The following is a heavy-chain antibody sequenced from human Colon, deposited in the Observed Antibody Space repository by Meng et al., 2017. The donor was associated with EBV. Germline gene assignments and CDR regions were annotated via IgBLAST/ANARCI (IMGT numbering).Heavy chain of an antibody. CDR2: IYYSGST. J-gene: IGHJ5*02. CDR3: ARDRKHYGERGWFDP. D-gene: IGHD4-17*01. CDR1: GGSISSGDYY. V-gene: IGHV4-30-4*01. Sequence: GPRQESGPVGVQPSQTLALTCTVSGGSISSGDYYWSWIRPPPGKGLEWIGYIYYSGSTYSNASLKSRVTISIDRSKNQFSLKLSSVTAADTAVYYCARDRKHYGERGWFDPWGQGTLVTVSS.